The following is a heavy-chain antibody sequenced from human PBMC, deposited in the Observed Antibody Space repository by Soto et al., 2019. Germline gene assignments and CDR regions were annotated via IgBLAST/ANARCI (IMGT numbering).Heavy chain of an antibody. Sequence: NPSETLSLTCTVSGGSISSSSYYWGWIRQPPGKGLEWIGSIYYSGSTYYNPSLKSRVTISVDTSKNQFSLKLSSVTAADTAVYYCARHNRVWQQLGQLYWFDPWGQGTLVTVSS. V-gene: IGHV4-39*01. J-gene: IGHJ5*02. D-gene: IGHD6-13*01. CDR1: GGSISSSSYY. CDR2: IYYSGST. CDR3: ARHNRVWQQLGQLYWFDP.